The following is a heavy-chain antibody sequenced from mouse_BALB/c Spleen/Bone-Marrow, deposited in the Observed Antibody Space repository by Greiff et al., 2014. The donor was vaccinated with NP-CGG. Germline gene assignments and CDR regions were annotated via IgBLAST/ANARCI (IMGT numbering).Heavy chain of an antibody. Sequence: VQLKESGAELVKPGASVKLSCTASGFNIKDTYMHWVKQRPEQGLEWIGRIDPANGNTKYDPKFQGKATITADTSSNTAYLQLSSLTSEDTAVYYCAAYYYGSSWGFDYWGQGTLVTVSA. CDR2: IDPANGNT. D-gene: IGHD1-1*01. CDR3: AAYYYGSSWGFDY. J-gene: IGHJ3*01. V-gene: IGHV14-3*02. CDR1: GFNIKDTY.